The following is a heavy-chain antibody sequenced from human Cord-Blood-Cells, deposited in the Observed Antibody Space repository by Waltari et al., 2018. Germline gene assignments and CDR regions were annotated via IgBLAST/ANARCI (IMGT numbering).Heavy chain of an antibody. CDR1: GFTVSRNY. CDR3: ARGEYNWNDGGVY. J-gene: IGHJ4*02. CDR2: IYSGGST. D-gene: IGHD1-1*01. Sequence: EVQLVESGGGLIQPGGSLSLSCAASGFTVSRNYISWVRQAPGKGLEWVSVIYSGGSTYYADSVKGRFTISRDNSKNTLYLQMNSLRAEDTAVYYCARGEYNWNDGGVYWGQGTLVTVSS. V-gene: IGHV3-53*01.